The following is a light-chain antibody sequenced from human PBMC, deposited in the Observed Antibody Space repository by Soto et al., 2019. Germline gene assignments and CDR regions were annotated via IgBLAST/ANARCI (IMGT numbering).Light chain of an antibody. CDR1: QGVSRK. Sequence: DIVMTQSPATLSVAPGERVTFSCRASQGVSRKLAWYQQKPGQAPRLLFFGASIRATGIPDRFSGSGSGTDFTLTISRLEPEDFAVYHCQQYGSSPTTFGQGTKVDIK. J-gene: IGKJ1*01. CDR2: GAS. V-gene: IGKV3-20*01. CDR3: QQYGSSPTT.